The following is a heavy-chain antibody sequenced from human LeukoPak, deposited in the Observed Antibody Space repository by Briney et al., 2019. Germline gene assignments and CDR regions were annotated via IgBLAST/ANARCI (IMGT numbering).Heavy chain of an antibody. J-gene: IGHJ4*02. CDR1: GFTFNTYT. V-gene: IGHV3-23*01. D-gene: IGHD2-2*01. CDR3: AKALVPAH. CDR2: ISGSGGST. Sequence: GGSLRLSCATSGFTFNTYTMNWVRQAPGKGLEWVSAISGSGGSTYYADSVKGRFTISRDNSKNTLYLQMNSLRAEDTAVYYCAKALVPAHWGQGTLVTVSS.